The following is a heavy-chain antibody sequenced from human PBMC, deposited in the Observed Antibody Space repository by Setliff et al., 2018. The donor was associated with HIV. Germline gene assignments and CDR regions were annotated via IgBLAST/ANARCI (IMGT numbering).Heavy chain of an antibody. Sequence: SVKVSCKTSGGTFNNHAITWVRQAPGQGLEWMGEFIPFFGTTNYAQKFQGRLSFTADASTNTAYMELSSLRSEDTAVFYCGRGRHYSSGSPPLYDSWGQGTLVTV. V-gene: IGHV1-69*13. D-gene: IGHD3-10*01. J-gene: IGHJ4*02. CDR2: FIPFFGTT. CDR1: GGTFNNHA. CDR3: GRGRHYSSGSPPLYDS.